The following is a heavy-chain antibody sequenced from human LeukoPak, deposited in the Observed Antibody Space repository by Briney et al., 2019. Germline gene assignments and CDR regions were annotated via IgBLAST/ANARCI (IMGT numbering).Heavy chain of an antibody. Sequence: SVKVSCKASGGTFSSYAISWVRQAPGQGLEWMGGINPIFGTANYAQKFQGRVTITADESTSTAYMELSSLRSEDTAVYYCARDRVFSGSYLVFFDYWGQGTLVTVSS. CDR1: GGTFSSYA. V-gene: IGHV1-69*01. CDR3: ARDRVFSGSYLVFFDY. CDR2: INPIFGTA. J-gene: IGHJ4*02. D-gene: IGHD1-26*01.